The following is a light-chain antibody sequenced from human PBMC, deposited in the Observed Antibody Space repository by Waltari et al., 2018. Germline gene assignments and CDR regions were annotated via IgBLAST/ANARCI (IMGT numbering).Light chain of an antibody. J-gene: IGLJ3*02. CDR3: EAWDDTLNGVV. CDR1: NSNIGHNA. Sequence: QSVLTQPPSVSEAPRQWVTISCSGSNSNIGHNAVNWYQKIPGKAPKLLIYYDNLLSPGVSDRFSGSKSDTSASLAISGLQSEDEADYYCEAWDDTLNGVVFGGGTKLTVL. CDR2: YDN. V-gene: IGLV1-36*01.